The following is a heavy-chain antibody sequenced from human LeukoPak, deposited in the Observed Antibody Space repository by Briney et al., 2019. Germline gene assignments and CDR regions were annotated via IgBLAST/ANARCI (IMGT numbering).Heavy chain of an antibody. CDR2: IYPGDSDI. CDR1: GYSFTNYW. V-gene: IGHV5-51*01. D-gene: IGHD2-15*01. Sequence: GESLKISCKGSGYSFTNYWIGWVRQMPGKGLEWVGIIYPGDSDIRYSPSFQGQVTISADKSISTAYLQWSSLKASDTAMYYCARPKSYCSGGICYPEYFHHWGQGTLVTVSS. J-gene: IGHJ1*01. CDR3: ARPKSYCSGGICYPEYFHH.